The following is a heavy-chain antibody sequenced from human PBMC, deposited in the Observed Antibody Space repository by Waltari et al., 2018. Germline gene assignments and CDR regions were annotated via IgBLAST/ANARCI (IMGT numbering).Heavy chain of an antibody. CDR2: IYHSGIT. CDR3: ARDTPAPRITGATSVDY. D-gene: IGHD1-20*01. V-gene: IGHV4-38-2*02. J-gene: IGHJ4*02. CDR1: GYSTSSAYH. Sequence: VQLQESGPGLVKPSETLSLTCSVPGYSTSSAYHWGWIRQPPGKGLEWIGSIYHSGITFYNPSLKSRVTISVDTSKSQFSLKLSSVTAADTAVYYCARDTPAPRITGATSVDYWGQGTLVTVSS.